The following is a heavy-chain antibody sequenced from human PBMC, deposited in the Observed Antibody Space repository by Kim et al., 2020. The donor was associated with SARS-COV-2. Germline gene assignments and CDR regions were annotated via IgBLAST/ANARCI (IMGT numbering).Heavy chain of an antibody. J-gene: IGHJ6*02. CDR3: ARSSTLLWFGELSPYYYYYGMDV. Sequence: SETLSLTCAVSGGSISSSNWWSWVRQPPGKGLEWIGKIYHSGSTNYNPSLKSRVTISVDKSKNQFSLKLSSVTAADTAVYYCARSSTLLWFGELSPYYYYYGMDVWGQGTTVTVSS. D-gene: IGHD3-10*01. CDR1: GGSISSSNW. CDR2: IYHSGST. V-gene: IGHV4-4*02.